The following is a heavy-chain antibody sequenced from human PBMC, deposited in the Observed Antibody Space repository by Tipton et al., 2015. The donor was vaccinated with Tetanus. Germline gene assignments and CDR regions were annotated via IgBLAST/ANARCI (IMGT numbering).Heavy chain of an antibody. CDR2: VSDTGNT. D-gene: IGHD6-13*01. J-gene: IGHJ6*02. CDR1: VGSISGYF. CDR3: GRQQLPRNYDHSYGMDV. Sequence: TLSLTCSVSVGSISGYFFNWIRQPPGEGLEWLGFVSDTGNTNYNPSLKSRITFSVDTSKNQLSLKLRSVTAADTAVYYCGRQQLPRNYDHSYGMDVWGQGTTVTVSS. V-gene: IGHV4-59*01.